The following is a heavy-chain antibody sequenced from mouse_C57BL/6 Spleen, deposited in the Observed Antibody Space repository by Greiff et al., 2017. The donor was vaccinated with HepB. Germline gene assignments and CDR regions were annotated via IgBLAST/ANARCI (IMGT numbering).Heavy chain of an antibody. D-gene: IGHD1-1*01. Sequence: QVQLQQSGAELVRPGTSVKVSCKASGYAFTNYLIEWVKQRPGQGLEWIGVINPGSGGTNYNEKFKGKATLTADKSSSTAYMQLSSLTSEDSAVYFCARSNSHYYGSSSGWYFDVWGTGTTVTVSS. V-gene: IGHV1-54*01. CDR1: GYAFTNYL. J-gene: IGHJ1*03. CDR3: ARSNSHYYGSSSGWYFDV. CDR2: INPGSGGT.